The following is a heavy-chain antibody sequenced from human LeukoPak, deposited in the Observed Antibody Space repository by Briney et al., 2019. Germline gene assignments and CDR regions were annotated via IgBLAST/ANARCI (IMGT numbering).Heavy chain of an antibody. CDR2: IYCSGST. CDR3: ARTEAAVTTLGAFDI. J-gene: IGHJ3*02. Sequence: PSETLSLTCTVSSGSISTSNYYWSWIRQPPGKGLEWIGYIYCSGSTNYNPSLKSRVTISVDTSKNQFSLKLSSVTAADTAVYYCARTEAAVTTLGAFDIWGQGTMVTVSS. D-gene: IGHD4-17*01. V-gene: IGHV4-61*01. CDR1: SGSISTSNYY.